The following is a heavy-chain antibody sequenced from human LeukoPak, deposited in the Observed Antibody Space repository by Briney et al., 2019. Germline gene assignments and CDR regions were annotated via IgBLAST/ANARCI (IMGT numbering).Heavy chain of an antibody. CDR3: ASHSATWYFQH. Sequence: KPSETLSLTCTVSGGSISSYYWSWIRQPPGKGLEWIGYIYYRGGTNYNPSLKSRVTISVDTSKNQFSLKLSSLTAADTAVYYCASHSATWYFQHWGQGTPVTVSS. V-gene: IGHV4-59*08. J-gene: IGHJ1*01. CDR1: GGSISSYY. CDR2: IYYRGGT.